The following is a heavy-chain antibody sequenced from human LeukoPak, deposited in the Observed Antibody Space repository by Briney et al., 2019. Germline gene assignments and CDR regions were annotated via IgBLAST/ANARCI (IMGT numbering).Heavy chain of an antibody. V-gene: IGHV3-23*01. Sequence: PGGSLRLSCAASGFTFSSYAMSWVRQAPGKGLEWVSAISGSGGSTYYADSVKGRFTISRDNSKNTLYLQMNSLRAEDTAVYYCAKGGYCSSTSCYPITFDYWGQGTLVTVSS. CDR3: AKGGYCSSTSCYPITFDY. CDR2: ISGSGGST. D-gene: IGHD2-2*01. J-gene: IGHJ4*02. CDR1: GFTFSSYA.